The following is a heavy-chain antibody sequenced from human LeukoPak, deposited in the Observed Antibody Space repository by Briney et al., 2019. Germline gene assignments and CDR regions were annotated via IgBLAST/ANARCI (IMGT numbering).Heavy chain of an antibody. J-gene: IGHJ3*02. V-gene: IGHV3-7*03. Sequence: SGGSLRLSCEVSGFTFSNSWMNWVRQAPGKGLEWVANRKGDGSKRYYLDSVEGRFTISRDNAKNSLYLQMNSLRAEDTAVYYCARDVSVEPAQDVWVDAFDIWGQGTMVTVSS. CDR2: RKGDGSKR. CDR1: GFTFSNSW. CDR3: ARDVSVEPAQDVWVDAFDI. D-gene: IGHD3-16*01.